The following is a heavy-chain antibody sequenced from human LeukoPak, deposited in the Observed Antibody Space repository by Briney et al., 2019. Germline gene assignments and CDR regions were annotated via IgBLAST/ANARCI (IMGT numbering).Heavy chain of an antibody. V-gene: IGHV3-23*01. CDR3: AKRLGITVAGSRGHYYFDY. CDR2: ISGSGVST. Sequence: GGSLRLSCAASGFTFSSYAMSWVRQAPGKGLEWVSAISGSGVSTYYADSVKGRFTISRDNSKNTLYLQMNSLRAEDTAVYYCAKRLGITVAGSRGHYYFDYWGQGTLVTASS. D-gene: IGHD6-19*01. CDR1: GFTFSSYA. J-gene: IGHJ4*02.